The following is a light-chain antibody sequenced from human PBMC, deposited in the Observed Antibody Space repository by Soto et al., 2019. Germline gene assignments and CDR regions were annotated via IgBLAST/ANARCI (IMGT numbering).Light chain of an antibody. CDR2: EVT. CDR3: SSFTSRFTFV. CDR1: RSDVGAYNY. J-gene: IGLJ1*01. V-gene: IGLV2-14*01. Sequence: QSALTQPASVSGSPRQSIAISCTGTRSDVGAYNYVSWYQQHPGKAPKLMXSEVTNRPSEVSDRFSGSKSGNTASLTISGLQAEDEADYYCSSFTSRFTFVFGTGTKVTVL.